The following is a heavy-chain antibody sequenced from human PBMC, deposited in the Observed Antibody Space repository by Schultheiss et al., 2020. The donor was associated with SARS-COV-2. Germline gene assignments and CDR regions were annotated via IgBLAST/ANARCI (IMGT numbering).Heavy chain of an antibody. J-gene: IGHJ5*02. V-gene: IGHV3-21*01. CDR3: ARRPAAVGGGWFDP. CDR2: ISSSSSYI. D-gene: IGHD2-2*01. CDR1: GFTFSNAW. Sequence: GGSLRLSCAASGFTFSNAWMSWVRQAPGKGLEWVSSISSSSSYIYYADSVKGRFTISRDNAKNSLYLQMNSLRAEDTAVYYCARRPAAVGGGWFDPWGQGTLVTVSS.